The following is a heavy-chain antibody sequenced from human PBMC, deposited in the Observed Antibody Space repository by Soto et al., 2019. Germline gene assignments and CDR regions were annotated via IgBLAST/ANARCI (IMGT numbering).Heavy chain of an antibody. J-gene: IGHJ6*02. Sequence: GASVKVSCKASGYTFTSYGISWVRQAPGQGLEWMGWIRAYNGNTNYAQKLQGRVTMTTDTSTSTAYMELRSLRSDDTGVYYCARDGAIFGVVIIYYYYGMDVWGQGTTVTVSS. V-gene: IGHV1-18*01. CDR1: GYTFTSYG. CDR3: ARDGAIFGVVIIYYYYGMDV. D-gene: IGHD3-3*01. CDR2: IRAYNGNT.